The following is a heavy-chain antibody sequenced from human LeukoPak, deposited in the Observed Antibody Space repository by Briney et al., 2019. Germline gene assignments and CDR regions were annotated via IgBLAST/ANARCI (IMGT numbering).Heavy chain of an antibody. CDR1: GFTISSNY. D-gene: IGHD3-3*02. CDR2: IYSGGST. J-gene: IGHJ6*03. Sequence: PSGTLSLSCAASGFTISSNYMSWLRQAPGKGLEWVSGIYSGGSTYYEDSLKSRFTISRDNSKNTFSLQMSILRAEATAVYYCARGALGSIPYYYDYMDVWGKGGTVTVSS. CDR3: ARGALGSIPYYYDYMDV. V-gene: IGHV3-53*01.